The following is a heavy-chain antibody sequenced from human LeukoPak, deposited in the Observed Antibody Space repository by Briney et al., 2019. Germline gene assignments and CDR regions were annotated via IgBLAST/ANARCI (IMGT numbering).Heavy chain of an antibody. CDR1: GGSISSSNYF. CDR2: IYYSGST. V-gene: IGHV4-61*05. Sequence: SETLSLTCTVSGGSISSSNYFWGWVRQPPGKGLEWIGYIYYSGSTNYNPSLKSRVTISVDTSKNQFSLKLSSVTAADTAVYYCARGRRAYSGYAVDYWGQGTLVTVSS. D-gene: IGHD5-12*01. J-gene: IGHJ4*02. CDR3: ARGRRAYSGYAVDY.